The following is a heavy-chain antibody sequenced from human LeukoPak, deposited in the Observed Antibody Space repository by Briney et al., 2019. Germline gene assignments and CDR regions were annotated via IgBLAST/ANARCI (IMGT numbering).Heavy chain of an antibody. J-gene: IGHJ4*02. CDR3: ASMIAAAGTFFDY. CDR2: IYPGDSDT. V-gene: IGHV5-51*01. Sequence: GESLKISCKGSGYTFTSYWIGWVRQMPGKGLEWMGIIYPGDSDTRYSPSFQGQVTISADKSISTAYLQWSSLKASDTAMYYCASMIAAAGTFFDYWGQGTLVTVSS. D-gene: IGHD6-13*01. CDR1: GYTFTSYW.